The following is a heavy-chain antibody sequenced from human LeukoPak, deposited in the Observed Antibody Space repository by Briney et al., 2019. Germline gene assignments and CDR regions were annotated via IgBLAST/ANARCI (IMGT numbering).Heavy chain of an antibody. V-gene: IGHV3-49*04. D-gene: IGHD1-14*01. J-gene: IGHJ3*02. CDR1: GFTFSIAW. CDR2: IRVKAYGGTT. Sequence: GGSLRLSCAASGFTFSIAWMTWVRQAPGKGLEWVGFIRVKAYGGTTEYAASVKGRFTISRDDSKSIAYLQMNSLKTEDTAVYYCTTDYNSRNHLDAFDIWGRGTMVTVSS. CDR3: TTDYNSRNHLDAFDI.